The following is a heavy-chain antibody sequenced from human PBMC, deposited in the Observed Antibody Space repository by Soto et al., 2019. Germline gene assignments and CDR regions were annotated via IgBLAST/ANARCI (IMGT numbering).Heavy chain of an antibody. V-gene: IGHV3-30-3*01. J-gene: IGHJ4*02. CDR3: ARRAAVDRKGSSFDY. Sequence: GGSLRLSCAASGFTFSSYAMHWVRQAPGKGLEWVAGISYDGSNKYYADSVKGRFTISRDNWKNTLYLQMNSLRAADTAVYYCARRAAVDRKGSSFDYWGQGTMVTVSS. CDR2: ISYDGSNK. D-gene: IGHD6-19*01. CDR1: GFTFSSYA.